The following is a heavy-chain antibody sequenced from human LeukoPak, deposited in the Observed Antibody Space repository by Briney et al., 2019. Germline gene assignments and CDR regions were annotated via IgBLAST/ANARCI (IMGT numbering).Heavy chain of an antibody. Sequence: SETLSLTCTVSGGSINSYYWTWIRQSPGKGLEWIGYIYYSGSTNYNPSLKSRVTISVDTSKNQFSLKVSSVTAADTAVYYCARGPGGPDYWGQGTLVTVSS. CDR3: ARGPGGPDY. J-gene: IGHJ4*02. CDR2: IYYSGST. CDR1: GGSINSYY. D-gene: IGHD3-16*01. V-gene: IGHV4-59*01.